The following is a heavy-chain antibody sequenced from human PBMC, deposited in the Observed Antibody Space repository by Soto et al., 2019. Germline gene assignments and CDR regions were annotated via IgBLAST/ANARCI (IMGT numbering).Heavy chain of an antibody. CDR2: ISFDGSKK. CDR3: ARLPGPLVAGLCLYPVAGREPVSDEDV. Sequence: QMQLVESGGGVVQPGRSLRLSCAASGFTFSSYPMHWVRQAPGKGLEWVAVISFDGSKKYYADSVKGRFFISKDHSKNTSYLQMNSLRGEESSVYYCARLPGPLVAGLCLYPVAGREPVSDEDVWGQGTAVTVSS. J-gene: IGHJ6*02. D-gene: IGHD6-19*01. V-gene: IGHV3-30-3*01. CDR1: GFTFSSYP.